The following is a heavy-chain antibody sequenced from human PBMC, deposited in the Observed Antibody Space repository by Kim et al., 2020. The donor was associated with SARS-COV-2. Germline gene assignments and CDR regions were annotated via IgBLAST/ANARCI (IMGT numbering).Heavy chain of an antibody. CDR1: GFTFSSYW. Sequence: GGSLRLSCAASGFTFSSYWMSWVRQAPGKGLEWVANIKQDGSEKYYVDSVKGRFTISRENAKNSLYLQMNSLRAEDTAVYYCAKYQLPTLYYYYGMDVWGQGTTVTVSS. CDR2: IKQDGSEK. D-gene: IGHD2-2*01. V-gene: IGHV3-7*01. J-gene: IGHJ6*02. CDR3: AKYQLPTLYYYYGMDV.